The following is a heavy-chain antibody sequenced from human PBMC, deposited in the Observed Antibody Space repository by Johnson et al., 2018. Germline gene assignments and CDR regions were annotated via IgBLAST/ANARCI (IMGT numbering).Heavy chain of an antibody. V-gene: IGHV3-21*01. D-gene: IGHD3-22*01. CDR1: GFTFSSYS. CDR3: ARAIPTYYYDSSGYPSYVFDI. Sequence: VQLVQSGGGLVKPGGSLRLFCAASGFTFSSYSMNWVRQAPGKGLEWVSSISSSSSYIYYADPVKGRFTISRDNAKNSLSLQMNSLRAEDTAVYYCARAIPTYYYDSSGYPSYVFDIWCQGTMVTVSS. J-gene: IGHJ3*02. CDR2: ISSSSSYI.